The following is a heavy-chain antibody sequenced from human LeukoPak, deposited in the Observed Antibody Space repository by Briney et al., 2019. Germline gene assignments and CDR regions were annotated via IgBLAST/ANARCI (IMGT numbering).Heavy chain of an antibody. D-gene: IGHD3-22*01. CDR2: TYYRSKWCN. J-gene: IGHJ2*01. CDR1: GDSVSSNSAA. V-gene: IGHV6-1*01. Sequence: SQTLSLTCAISGDSVSSNSAAWNWIRQSPSRGLEWLGRTYYRSKWCNDYAVSVKSRITINPDTSKNQFSLQLNSVTPEDTAVYYCARGHYDSSGYYLAWYFDLWGRGTLVTVSS. CDR3: ARGHYDSSGYYLAWYFDL.